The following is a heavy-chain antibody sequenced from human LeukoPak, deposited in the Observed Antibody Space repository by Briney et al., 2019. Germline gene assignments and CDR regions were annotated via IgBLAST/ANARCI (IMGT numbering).Heavy chain of an antibody. V-gene: IGHV1-18*01. CDR2: ISAYNGNT. Sequence: AASVKVSCKASGGTFSSYAISWVRQAPGQGLEWMGWISAYNGNTNYAQKLQGRVTMTTDTSTSTAYMELRSLRSDDTAVYYCAREGLDAFDIWGQGTMVTVSS. CDR3: AREGLDAFDI. CDR1: GGTFSSYA. J-gene: IGHJ3*02.